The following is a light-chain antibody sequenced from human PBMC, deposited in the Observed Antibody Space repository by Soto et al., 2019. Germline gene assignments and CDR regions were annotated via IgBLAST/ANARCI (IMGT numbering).Light chain of an antibody. CDR3: QQYNNLYT. V-gene: IGKV3-20*01. CDR1: QSVSSGS. Sequence: ELVLTQSPGTLSLSPGERATLSCRASQSVSSGSLAWYQQKPGQAPRLLIYGASSRATGIPDRFSGGGSGTDFTLTISSLQFEDFAVYYCQQYNNLYTFGQGTKLEIK. J-gene: IGKJ2*01. CDR2: GAS.